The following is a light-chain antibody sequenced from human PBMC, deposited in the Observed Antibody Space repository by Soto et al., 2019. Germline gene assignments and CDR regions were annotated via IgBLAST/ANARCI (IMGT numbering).Light chain of an antibody. CDR1: RSVVGGYNS. CDR3: SSYTSSSTYV. Sequence: QSVLTQPAPGSGAPGQSIALSFPGARSVVGGYNSVSWYQQHPGKAPKLMVYDVSNRPSGVSNRFSGSKSGNTASLTISGLQAEDEADYYCSSYTSSSTYVFGTGTKVTVL. V-gene: IGLV2-14*01. J-gene: IGLJ1*01. CDR2: DVS.